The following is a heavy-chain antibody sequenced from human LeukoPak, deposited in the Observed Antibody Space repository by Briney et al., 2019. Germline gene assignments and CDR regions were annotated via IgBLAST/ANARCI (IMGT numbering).Heavy chain of an antibody. CDR1: GDSVSSNNAA. CDR2: TYYRSKWYN. CDR3: ARDGGPSSFIDS. V-gene: IGHV6-1*01. Sequence: SQTLSLTCAISGDSVSSNNAAWNWIRQSPSRGLEWLGRTYYRSKWYNDYAVSVKSRLIINPDTSKNQFSLQLNSVTPEDTAKYYRARDGGPSSFIDSWGQGTLVTVSS. J-gene: IGHJ4*02. D-gene: IGHD2-2*01.